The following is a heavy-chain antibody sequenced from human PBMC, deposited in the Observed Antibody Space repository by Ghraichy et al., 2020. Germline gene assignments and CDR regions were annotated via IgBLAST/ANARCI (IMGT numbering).Heavy chain of an antibody. CDR2: IYYSGST. V-gene: IGHV4-39*01. J-gene: IGHJ5*02. CDR3: ARGRIVVVVAATRFWFDP. D-gene: IGHD2-15*01. CDR1: GGSNSSSSYY. Sequence: SETLSLTCTVSGGSNSSSSYYWGWIRQPPGKGLEWIGSIYYSGSTYYNPSLKSRVTISVDTSKNQFSLRLSSVTAADTAVYYCARGRIVVVVAATRFWFDPWGQGTLVTVSS.